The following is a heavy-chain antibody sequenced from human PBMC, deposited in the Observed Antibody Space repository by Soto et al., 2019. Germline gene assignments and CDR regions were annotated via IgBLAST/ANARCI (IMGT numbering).Heavy chain of an antibody. CDR2: TYYRSKWYN. CDR3: ARDEVAARLYYYGMDV. Sequence: SQTLSLTCVISGDSVSSNSAAWNWIRQSPSRGLEWLGRTYYRSKWYNDYAVSVKSRITINPDTSKDQFSLQLNSVTPEDTAVYYCARDEVAARLYYYGMDVWGQGTTVTVSS. CDR1: GDSVSSNSAA. D-gene: IGHD6-6*01. J-gene: IGHJ6*02. V-gene: IGHV6-1*01.